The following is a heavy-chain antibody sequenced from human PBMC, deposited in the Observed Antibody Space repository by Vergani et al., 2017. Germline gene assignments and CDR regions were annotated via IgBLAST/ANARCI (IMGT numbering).Heavy chain of an antibody. J-gene: IGHJ4*02. Sequence: QVQLQESGPGLVKPSQTLSLTCTVSGGPISSGDYYWSWIRQPPGKGLEWIGYIYYSGSTYYNPSLKSRVTISVDTSKNQFSLKLSSVTAADTAVYYCARDGGSIYGAGSDYIDYWGQGTLVTVSS. CDR2: IYYSGST. CDR1: GGPISSGDYY. D-gene: IGHD3-10*01. V-gene: IGHV4-30-4*01. CDR3: ARDGGSIYGAGSDYIDY.